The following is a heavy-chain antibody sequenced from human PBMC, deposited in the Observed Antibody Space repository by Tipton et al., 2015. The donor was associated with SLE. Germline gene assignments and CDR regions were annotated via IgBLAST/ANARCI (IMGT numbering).Heavy chain of an antibody. D-gene: IGHD3-10*01. V-gene: IGHV1-8*02. J-gene: IGHJ4*02. CDR2: MNPNSGNT. CDR1: GYTFTSYD. Sequence: QSGAEVKKPGASVKVSCKASGYTFTSYDINWVRQATGQGLEWVGWMNPNSGNTGYAQKLQGRVTMTTDTSTSTAYMELRSLRSDDTAVYYCARHEPAPRARGYFDYWGQGTLVTVSS. CDR3: ARHEPAPRARGYFDY.